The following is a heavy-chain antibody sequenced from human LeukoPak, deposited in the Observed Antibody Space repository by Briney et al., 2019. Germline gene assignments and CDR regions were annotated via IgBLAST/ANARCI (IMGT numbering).Heavy chain of an antibody. D-gene: IGHD3-16*01. CDR2: ISSSSSTI. CDR1: GFTFSSYS. CDR3: ARVGPYYYYMDV. J-gene: IGHJ6*03. Sequence: PGGSLRLSCAASGFTFSSYSMNWVRQAPGKGLEWVSYISSSSSTIYYADSVKGRFTISRDNAKNSLNLQMNSLRAEDTAVYYCARVGPYYYYMDVWGKGTTVTVSS. V-gene: IGHV3-48*04.